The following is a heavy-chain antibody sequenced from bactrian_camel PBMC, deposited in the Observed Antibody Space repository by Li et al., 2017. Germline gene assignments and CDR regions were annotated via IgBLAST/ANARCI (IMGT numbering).Heavy chain of an antibody. J-gene: IGHJ4*01. V-gene: IGHV3S1*01. D-gene: IGHD6*01. Sequence: HVQLVESGGGLVQPGGSLTLSCAASGILFASVGMNWVRHVPGKGLEWVASIGSTLTLYAESMQGRFTISRDNAENMVYLQLNSLKSEDSALYYCATSLGGRLARRWDFDHWGQGTQVTVS. CDR3: ATSLGGRLARRWDFDH. CDR2: IGSTLT. CDR1: GILFASVG.